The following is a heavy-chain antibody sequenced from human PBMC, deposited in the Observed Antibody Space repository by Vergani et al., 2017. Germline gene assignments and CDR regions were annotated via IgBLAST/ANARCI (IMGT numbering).Heavy chain of an antibody. D-gene: IGHD3-22*01. V-gene: IGHV1-2*02. Sequence: QVQLVQSGAEVKKPGASVRVSCKASGYTFTGYFMHWVRQAPGQGLEWVGWINPNGGDTKFAQKFQGRVTMTRDTSISTAYMELSRLRSDDTAVYYCARVKIVVVIDAFDIWGQGTMVTVSS. J-gene: IGHJ3*02. CDR1: GYTFTGYF. CDR3: ARVKIVVVIDAFDI. CDR2: INPNGGDT.